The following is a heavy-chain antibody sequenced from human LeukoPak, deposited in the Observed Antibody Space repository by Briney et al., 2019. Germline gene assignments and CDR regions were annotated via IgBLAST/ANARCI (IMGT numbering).Heavy chain of an antibody. J-gene: IGHJ6*03. V-gene: IGHV1-18*01. D-gene: IGHD2-2*03. CDR1: GYTFTSYG. CDR2: ISAYNGNT. Sequence: ASVKVSCKASGYTFTSYGISWVRQAPGQGLEWMGWISAYNGNTNYAQKLQGRDTMTTDTSTSTAYMELRSLRSDDTAVYYCASGHCSSTSCYLYYYMDVWGKGTTVTVSS. CDR3: ASGHCSSTSCYLYYYMDV.